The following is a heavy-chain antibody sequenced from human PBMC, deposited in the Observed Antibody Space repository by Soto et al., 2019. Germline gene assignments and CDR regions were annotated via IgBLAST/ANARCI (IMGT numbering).Heavy chain of an antibody. CDR1: GFSPAKFP. CDR3: ARDYPGGSYYDY. CDR2: INQDGSEK. D-gene: IGHD1-26*01. Sequence: GSLRLSCVGSGFSPAKFPTNWVCQNTGKGLEWVARINQDGSEKYYVDSVKGRFTISRDNAKNSLYLQMNSLRAEDTAVYYCARDYPGGSYYDYWGQGTLVTVSS. J-gene: IGHJ4*02. V-gene: IGHV3-7*03.